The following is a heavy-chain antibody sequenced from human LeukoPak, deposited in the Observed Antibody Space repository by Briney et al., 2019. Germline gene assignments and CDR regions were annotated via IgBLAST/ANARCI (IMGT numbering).Heavy chain of an antibody. V-gene: IGHV4-59*01. J-gene: IGHJ4*02. Sequence: SETLSLTGTVSGGSSSSYYWSWIRQPPGKGLEWIGYIYYSGSTNYNPSLKSRVTISVDTSKNQFSLKLSSVTAADTAVYYCARGGSYGLGYWGQGTLVTVSS. CDR1: GGSSSSYY. CDR3: ARGGSYGLGY. CDR2: IYYSGST. D-gene: IGHD5-18*01.